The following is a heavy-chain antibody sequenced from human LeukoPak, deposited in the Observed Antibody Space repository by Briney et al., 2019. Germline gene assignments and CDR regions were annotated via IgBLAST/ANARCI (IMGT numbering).Heavy chain of an antibody. D-gene: IGHD5-24*01. J-gene: IGHJ3*02. Sequence: SETLSLTCAVYGGSFSGYYWSWIRQPPGKGLEWIGEINHSGSTNYNLSLKSRVTISVDTSKNQFSLKLSPVTAADTAVYYCARIEMATTHAFDIWGQGTMVTVSS. CDR3: ARIEMATTHAFDI. CDR1: GGSFSGYY. V-gene: IGHV4-34*01. CDR2: INHSGST.